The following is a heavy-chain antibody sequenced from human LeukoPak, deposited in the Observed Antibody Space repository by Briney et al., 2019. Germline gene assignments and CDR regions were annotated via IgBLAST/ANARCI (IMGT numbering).Heavy chain of an antibody. J-gene: IGHJ4*02. CDR1: GFTFSSYG. D-gene: IGHD1-1*01. V-gene: IGHV3-30*18. CDR2: ISYDGSNK. CDR3: AKDMDWNDVSLPLH. Sequence: PGRSLRLSCAASGFTFSSYGMHWVRQAPGKGLEWVAVISYDGSNKYYADSVKGRFTISRDNSKNTLYLQMNSLRAEDTAVYYCAKDMDWNDVSLPLHWGQGTLVTVSS.